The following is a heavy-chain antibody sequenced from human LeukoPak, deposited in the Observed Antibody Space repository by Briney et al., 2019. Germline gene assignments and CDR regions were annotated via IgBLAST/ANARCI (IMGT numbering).Heavy chain of an antibody. CDR3: ARAGTIPYYHYYMDV. J-gene: IGHJ6*03. CDR1: GGTFSSYA. D-gene: IGHD1-1*01. V-gene: IGHV1-69*13. CDR2: IIPIFGTA. Sequence: SVKVSCKASGGTFSSYAISWVRQAPGQGLEWMGGIIPIFGTANYAQKFQGRVTITADESTSTAYMELSSLRSEDTAVYYCARAGTIPYYHYYMDVWGKGTTATVSS.